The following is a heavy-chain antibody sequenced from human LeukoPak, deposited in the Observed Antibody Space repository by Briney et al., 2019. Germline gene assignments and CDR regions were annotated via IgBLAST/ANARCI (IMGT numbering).Heavy chain of an antibody. Sequence: PGGSLRLSCAASGFTFSSYWMYWVRQGPGKGLVWVSRINSDGSSTTYADFVKGRFTISRDNAKNTVYLQMNSLRVEDTALYYCARVFTNYDILTGHYHYYGMGVWGQGTTVTVSS. CDR3: ARVFTNYDILTGHYHYYGMGV. V-gene: IGHV3-74*01. CDR1: GFTFSSYW. J-gene: IGHJ6*02. CDR2: INSDGSST. D-gene: IGHD3-9*01.